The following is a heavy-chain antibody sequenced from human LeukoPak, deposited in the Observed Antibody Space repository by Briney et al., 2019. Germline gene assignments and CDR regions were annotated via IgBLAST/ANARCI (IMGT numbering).Heavy chain of an antibody. V-gene: IGHV4-39*07. CDR1: GGSISSSSYY. CDR2: IYYSGST. CDR3: ARANFLHYDYVWGSYRKYPHYYYYMGV. J-gene: IGHJ6*03. D-gene: IGHD3-16*02. Sequence: SETLSLTCTVSGGSISSSSYYWGWIRQPPGKGLEWIGSIYYSGSTYYNPSLKSRVTISVDTSKNQFSLKLSSVTAADTAVYYCARANFLHYDYVWGSYRKYPHYYYYMGVWGKGTTVTVSS.